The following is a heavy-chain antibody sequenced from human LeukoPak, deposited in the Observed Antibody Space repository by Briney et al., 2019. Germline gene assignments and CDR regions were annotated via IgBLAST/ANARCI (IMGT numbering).Heavy chain of an antibody. J-gene: IGHJ3*02. D-gene: IGHD3-3*01. CDR1: GFTFSSYS. CDR3: AAYYDFWSGYYDAFDI. V-gene: IGHV3-21*01. CDR2: TSSSSSYI. Sequence: GGSLRLSCAASGFTFSSYSMNWVRQAPGKGLEWVSSTSSSSSYIYYADSVKGRFTISRDNAKNSLYLQMNSLRAEDTAVYYCAAYYDFWSGYYDAFDIWGQGTMVTVSS.